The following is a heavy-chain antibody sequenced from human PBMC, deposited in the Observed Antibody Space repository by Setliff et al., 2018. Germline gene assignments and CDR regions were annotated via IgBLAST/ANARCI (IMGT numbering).Heavy chain of an antibody. CDR1: GYTFTSYD. D-gene: IGHD3-10*01. Sequence: ASVKVSCKASGYTFTSYDIKWVRQAAGQGLEWMGWMNPNSGNTGYAQKFQGRVTMTRNTSISTAYMEMSSLRSEDTAVYYCARRQGLNYGSSDSWGQGTLVTVSS. J-gene: IGHJ4*02. V-gene: IGHV1-8*02. CDR2: MNPNSGNT. CDR3: ARRQGLNYGSSDS.